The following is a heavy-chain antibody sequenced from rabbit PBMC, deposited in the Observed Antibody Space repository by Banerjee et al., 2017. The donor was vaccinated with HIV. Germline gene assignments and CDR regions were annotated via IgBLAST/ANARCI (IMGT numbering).Heavy chain of an antibody. J-gene: IGHJ4*01. V-gene: IGHV1S40*01. CDR2: IYAGSSGST. Sequence: QSLEESGGDLVKPGASLTLTCTASGFDLSSSYYMCWVRQAPGKGLEWIGCIYAGSSGSTYYASWAKGRFTISKTSSTTVTLQMTSLTAADTATYFCARDRGSSDYYTYPYYFKLWGPGTLVTVS. CDR1: GFDLSSSYY. CDR3: ARDRGSSDYYTYPYYFKL. D-gene: IGHD1-1*01.